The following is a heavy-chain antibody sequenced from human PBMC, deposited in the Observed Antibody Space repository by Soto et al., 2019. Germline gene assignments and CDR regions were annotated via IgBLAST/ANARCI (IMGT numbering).Heavy chain of an antibody. J-gene: IGHJ6*02. Sequence: QLQLQESGSGLVEPSQTLSLTCTVSGGSISSGDYSWSWIRQPPGKGLEWIGYIYQSGSTYYNPSLKSRVTISVDRSKNQFSLRLSSLTAADTAVYFCARAPVTARKTTIYYYYGMDVWGQGTTVTISS. CDR2: IYQSGST. D-gene: IGHD2-21*02. CDR1: GGSISSGDYS. CDR3: ARAPVTARKTTIYYYYGMDV. V-gene: IGHV4-30-2*01.